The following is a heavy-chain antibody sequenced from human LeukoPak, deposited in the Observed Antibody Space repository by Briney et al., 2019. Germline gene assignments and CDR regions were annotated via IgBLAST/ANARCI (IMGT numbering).Heavy chain of an antibody. J-gene: IGHJ6*02. CDR3: ARVPGIAATAYYYYAMDV. CDR2: LSYDGSNT. CDR1: GFTFSSYA. D-gene: IGHD6-13*01. Sequence: GGSLRLSCAASGFTFSSYAMHWVRQAPGKGLEWVAVLSYDGSNTYHAVSVKGRFTISRDNSKNTLYLQMNSLRPEDTAVYYCARVPGIAATAYYYYAMDVWGQGTTVTVSS. V-gene: IGHV3-30-3*01.